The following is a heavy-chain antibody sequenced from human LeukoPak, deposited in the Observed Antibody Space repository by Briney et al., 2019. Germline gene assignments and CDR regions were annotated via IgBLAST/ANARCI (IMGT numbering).Heavy chain of an antibody. D-gene: IGHD6-19*01. J-gene: IGHJ3*02. V-gene: IGHV4-39*01. CDR3: ARLKYSSGWAGAFDI. CDR1: GGSISSSSYY. CDR2: IYYGGST. Sequence: SETLSLTCTVSGGSISSSSYYWGWIRQPPGKGLEWIGSIYYGGSTYYNPSLKSRVTISGDTSKNQFSLKLTSVTAADTAVYYCARLKYSSGWAGAFDIWGQGTMVTVSS.